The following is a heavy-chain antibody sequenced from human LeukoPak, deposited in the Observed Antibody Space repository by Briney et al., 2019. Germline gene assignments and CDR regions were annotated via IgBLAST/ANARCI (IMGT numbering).Heavy chain of an antibody. CDR1: GYSISSGYY. J-gene: IGHJ6*03. V-gene: IGHV4-61*01. CDR2: IYYSGST. D-gene: IGHD3-3*01. Sequence: SETLSLTCTVSGYSISSGYYWGWIRQPPGKGLEWIGYIYYSGSTNYNPSLKSRVTISVDTSKNQFSLKLSSVTAADTAVYYCARVGYYDFWSGYWPKGNYYYYYYMDVWGKGTTVTVSS. CDR3: ARVGYYDFWSGYWPKGNYYYYYYMDV.